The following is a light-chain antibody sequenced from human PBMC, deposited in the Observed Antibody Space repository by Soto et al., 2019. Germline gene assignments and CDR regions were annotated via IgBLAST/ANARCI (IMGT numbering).Light chain of an antibody. V-gene: IGLV1-44*01. Sequence: QLVLTQPPSASGTPGQRVTISCSGSSSNIGSNTVNWYQQLPGTAPKLLIYSNSQRPSGVPDRFSGSKSGTSASLAISGLQSEDEADYYCAAGDDSLNGVVFGGGTKLTVL. CDR3: AAGDDSLNGVV. J-gene: IGLJ2*01. CDR1: SSNIGSNT. CDR2: SNS.